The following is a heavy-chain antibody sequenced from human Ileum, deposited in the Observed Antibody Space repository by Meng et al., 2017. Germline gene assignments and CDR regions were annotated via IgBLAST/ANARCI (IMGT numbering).Heavy chain of an antibody. J-gene: IGHJ1*01. D-gene: IGHD6-13*01. Sequence: VRLQQWGAGLLKTSETLSLTCAVYGGSFSGYYWRWVRQSPGKGLEWIAGINHSGSSNYNPSFQSRVTISVDRPRNQFSLKLSSVTAADTGVYYCARPAGYSSDWYKYFQHWGQGTLVTVSS. CDR1: GGSFSGYY. CDR3: ARPAGYSSDWYKYFQH. CDR2: INHSGSS. V-gene: IGHV4-34*02.